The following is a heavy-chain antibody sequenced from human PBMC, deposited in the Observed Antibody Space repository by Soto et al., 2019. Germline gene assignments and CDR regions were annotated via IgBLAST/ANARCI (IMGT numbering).Heavy chain of an antibody. J-gene: IGHJ4*02. CDR1: GFTFDDYA. CDR3: AKDIRGYPGVFDY. V-gene: IGHV3-9*01. CDR2: ISWNSGSI. D-gene: IGHD6-13*01. Sequence: GGSLRLSCAASGFTFDDYAMHWVRQAPGKGLEWVSGISWNSGSIGYADSVKGRFTISRDNAKNSLYLQMNSLRAEDTALYYCAKDIRGYPGVFDYWGQGTLVTVSS.